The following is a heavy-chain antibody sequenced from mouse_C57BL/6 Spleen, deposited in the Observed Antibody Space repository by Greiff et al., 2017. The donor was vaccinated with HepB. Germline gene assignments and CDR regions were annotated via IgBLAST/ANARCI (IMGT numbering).Heavy chain of an antibody. D-gene: IGHD1-1*01. J-gene: IGHJ1*03. V-gene: IGHV1-5*01. CDR2: IYPGNSDN. CDR3: TRGDYGSSYVRYFDV. Sequence: EVQLQQSGTVLARPGASVKMSCKTSGYTFTSYWMHWVKQRPGQGLEWIGAIYPGNSDNSYNQKFKGKAKLTAVTSASTAYMELSSLTNEDSAVYYCTRGDYGSSYVRYFDVWGTGTTVTVSS. CDR1: GYTFTSYW.